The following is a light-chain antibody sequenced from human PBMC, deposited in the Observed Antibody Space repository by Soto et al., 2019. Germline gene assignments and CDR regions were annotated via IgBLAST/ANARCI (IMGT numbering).Light chain of an antibody. CDR3: QMYDSAPPT. J-gene: IGKJ4*01. V-gene: IGKV1-27*01. Sequence: DIQMTQSPSSLTASIGDRVTISCRASQGFSNSLAWYQQKPGKVPTLLIYGASILQSGVPSRFSGSGSGTEFTLSISCLQPEVVATYFCQMYDSAPPTFGGGTKVEIK. CDR1: QGFSNS. CDR2: GAS.